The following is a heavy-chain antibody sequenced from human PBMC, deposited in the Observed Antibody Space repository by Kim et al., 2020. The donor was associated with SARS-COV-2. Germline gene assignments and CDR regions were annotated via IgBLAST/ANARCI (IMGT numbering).Heavy chain of an antibody. J-gene: IGHJ4*02. Sequence: GGSLRLSCVGSGFTFSTSGLHWVRQAPGKGLEWVAVISNDGGTKYYADSVKGRFTISRDNSKNTVYLQMNSLTIDDTAVYYCADPLLPDYWGQGTLVIVS. V-gene: IGHV3-30*03. CDR3: ADPLLPDY. CDR2: ISNDGGTK. CDR1: GFTFSTSG. D-gene: IGHD1-26*01.